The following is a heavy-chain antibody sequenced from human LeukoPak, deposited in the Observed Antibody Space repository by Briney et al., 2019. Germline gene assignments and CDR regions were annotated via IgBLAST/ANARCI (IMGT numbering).Heavy chain of an antibody. CDR2: ISSSGST. CDR1: GDSISSGDYY. Sequence: SETLSLTCTVSGDSISSGDYYWSWIRQPAGKGLEWIGRISSSGSTNYNPSLKSRVTMSVDTSKNQFSLKLSSVTAADTAMYYCARGWTLKTPLGRVAGTSSRRGRYFDYWGQGTLVTVSS. CDR3: ARGWTLKTPLGRVAGTSSRRGRYFDY. J-gene: IGHJ4*01. V-gene: IGHV4-61*02. D-gene: IGHD6-19*01.